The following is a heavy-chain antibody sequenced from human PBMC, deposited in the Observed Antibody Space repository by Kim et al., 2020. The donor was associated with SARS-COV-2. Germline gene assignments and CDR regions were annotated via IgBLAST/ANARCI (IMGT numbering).Heavy chain of an antibody. CDR2: INHSGST. J-gene: IGHJ4*02. Sequence: SETLSLTCAVYGGSFSGYYWSWIRQPPGKGLEWIGEINHSGSTNYNPSLKSRVTISVDTSKNQFSLKLSSVTAADTAVYYCARGIIVPPVLDYWGQGTLV. CDR3: ARGIIVPPVLDY. CDR1: GGSFSGYY. V-gene: IGHV4-34*01. D-gene: IGHD1-26*01.